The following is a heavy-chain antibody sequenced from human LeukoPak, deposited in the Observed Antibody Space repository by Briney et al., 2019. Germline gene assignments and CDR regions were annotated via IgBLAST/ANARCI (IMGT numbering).Heavy chain of an antibody. CDR2: ISAHNGNV. J-gene: IGHJ4*02. D-gene: IGHD3-10*01. Sequence: ASVQVSCKASGYTFATFGITWVRQAPGQGLEWMGWISAHNGNVKYAQKFQGRVTMTADTSTSTASMELTSLRPDDTAVYYCARDARVQIWSFSDFWGQGTLVTVSS. V-gene: IGHV1-18*01. CDR1: GYTFATFG. CDR3: ARDARVQIWSFSDF.